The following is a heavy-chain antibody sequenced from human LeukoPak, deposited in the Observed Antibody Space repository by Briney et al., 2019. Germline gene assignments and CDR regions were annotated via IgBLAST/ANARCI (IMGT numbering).Heavy chain of an antibody. CDR2: MSYNGNK. V-gene: IGHV3-30*03. Sequence: GGSLRLSCAASGFTFTSYGFHWVRQAPGKALEWVAFMSYNGNKKYGDSVKGRFTISRDNAKNSLYLQMNSLRAEDTAVYYCARDWHGNDYWGQGTLVTVSS. D-gene: IGHD1-26*01. CDR1: GFTFTSYG. J-gene: IGHJ4*02. CDR3: ARDWHGNDY.